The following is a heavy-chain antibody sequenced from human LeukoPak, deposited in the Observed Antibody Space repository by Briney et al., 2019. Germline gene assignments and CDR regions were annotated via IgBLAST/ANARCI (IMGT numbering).Heavy chain of an antibody. CDR1: GGSFSGYY. CDR3: ARAGYYYDSGVY. Sequence: SETLSLTCAVYGGSFSGYYWSWIRQPPGKGLEWIGEINHSGSTNYNPSLKSRVTISVDTSKNQFSLNLSSVTAEDTAVYYCARAGYYYDSGVYWGQGTLVTVSS. D-gene: IGHD3-22*01. J-gene: IGHJ4*02. V-gene: IGHV4-34*01. CDR2: INHSGST.